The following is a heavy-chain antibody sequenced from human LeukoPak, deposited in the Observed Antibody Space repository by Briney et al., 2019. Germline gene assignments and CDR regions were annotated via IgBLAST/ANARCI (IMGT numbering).Heavy chain of an antibody. CDR2: IYYSGST. CDR1: GGSISSGGYY. CDR3: AREGDSYGPYFDY. D-gene: IGHD5-18*01. J-gene: IGHJ4*02. V-gene: IGHV4-31*03. Sequence: PSQTLSLTCTVSGGSISSGGYYWSWIRQHPGKGLEWIGYIYYSGSTYYNPSLKSRVTISVDTCKNQFSLKLSSVTAADTAVYYCAREGDSYGPYFDYWGQGTLVTVSS.